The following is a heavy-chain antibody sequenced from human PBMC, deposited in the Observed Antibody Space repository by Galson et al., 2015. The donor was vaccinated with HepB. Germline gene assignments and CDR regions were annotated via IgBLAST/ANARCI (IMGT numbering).Heavy chain of an antibody. Sequence: CAISGDSVSSNSAAWNWIRQSPSRGLEWLGRTYYRSKWYNDYAVSVKSRITISPDTSKNQFSLQLNSVTPEDTAVYYCARDLIDWGVHGMDVWGQGTTVTVSS. CDR2: TYYRSKWYN. CDR3: ARDLIDWGVHGMDV. V-gene: IGHV6-1*01. CDR1: GDSVSSNSAA. D-gene: IGHD3-9*01. J-gene: IGHJ6*02.